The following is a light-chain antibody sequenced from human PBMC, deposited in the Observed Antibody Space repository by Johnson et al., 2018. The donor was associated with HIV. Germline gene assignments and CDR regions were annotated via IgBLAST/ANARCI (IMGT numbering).Light chain of an antibody. J-gene: IGLJ1*01. CDR1: TSNIGDHS. V-gene: IGLV1-51*01. CDR2: DNN. CDR3: GTWDSSLSGYV. Sequence: QSVLTQPPSVSAAPGRWVTVSCSGTTSNIGDHSVSWYQQLPGTAPKLLIYDNNKRPSGIPDRFSGPKSGTSATLGITGLQTRDAADYYCGTWDSSLSGYVFGTGTTVTVL.